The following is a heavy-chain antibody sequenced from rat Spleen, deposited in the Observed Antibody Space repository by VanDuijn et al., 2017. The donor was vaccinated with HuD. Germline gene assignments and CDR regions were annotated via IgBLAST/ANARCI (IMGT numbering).Heavy chain of an antibody. Sequence: EVQLVETGGSLVQPGKSLKLTCATSGFTFSNAWMHWVRQSPEKQLEWVAQIKAKSNNYATYYAESVKGRFTISRDDSKSSVYLQMNSLKEEDTAIYYCTVLPGYWGQGVMVTVSS. V-gene: IGHV6-8*01. CDR1: GFTFSNAW. J-gene: IGHJ2*01. CDR2: IKAKSNNYAT. D-gene: IGHD1-4*01. CDR3: TVLPGY.